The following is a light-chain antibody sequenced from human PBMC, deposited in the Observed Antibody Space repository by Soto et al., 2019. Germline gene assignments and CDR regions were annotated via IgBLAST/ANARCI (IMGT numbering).Light chain of an antibody. CDR1: QSVSGSY. CDR3: QQYGSSPIT. J-gene: IGKJ5*01. Sequence: EIVLTQSPGTLSLSPGERATLSFSSSQSVSGSYLAWYQQKPGQAPRLLIYGASSRATGIPDRFSGSGSGPDFTLTISRLEPEDFAVYYCQQYGSSPITFGQGTRLEIK. CDR2: GAS. V-gene: IGKV3-20*01.